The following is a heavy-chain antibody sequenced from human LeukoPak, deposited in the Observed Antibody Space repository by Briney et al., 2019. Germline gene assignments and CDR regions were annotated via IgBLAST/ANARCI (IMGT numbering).Heavy chain of an antibody. CDR1: GDSIRRYY. CDR2: IYYSGST. V-gene: IGHV4-59*01. CDR3: ARSENYDFWSGYYIGH. D-gene: IGHD3-3*01. Sequence: SETLSLTCSVSGDSIRRYYWSWIRQPPGKGLEWIGYIYYSGSTNYNPSLKSRVTISLDTSKNQFSLKLSSVAAADTAVYYCARSENYDFWSGYYIGHWGQGTLVTVSS. J-gene: IGHJ4*02.